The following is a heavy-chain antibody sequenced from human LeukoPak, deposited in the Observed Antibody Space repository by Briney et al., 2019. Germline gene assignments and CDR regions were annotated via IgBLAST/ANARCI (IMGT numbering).Heavy chain of an antibody. CDR1: GFTFGSYG. D-gene: IGHD6-13*01. V-gene: IGHV3-30*02. CDR2: IRYDGSNK. Sequence: QSGGSLRLSCAASGFTFGSYGMHWVRQAPGKGLEWVAFIRYDGSNKYYADSVKGRFTISRDNSKNTLYLQMNSLRAEDTAVYYCATDGIAAAGNYYYYYYMDVWGKGTTVTISS. CDR3: ATDGIAAAGNYYYYYYMDV. J-gene: IGHJ6*03.